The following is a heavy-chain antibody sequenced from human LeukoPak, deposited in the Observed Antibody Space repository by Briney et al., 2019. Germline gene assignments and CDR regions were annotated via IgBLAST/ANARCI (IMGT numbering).Heavy chain of an antibody. J-gene: IGHJ3*02. CDR1: GGTFSSYA. CDR2: INPSGGST. V-gene: IGHV1-46*01. Sequence: GASVKVSCKASGGTFSSYAISWVRQAPGQGLEWMGIINPSGGSTSYAQKFQGRVTMTRDMSTSTVYMELSSLRSEDTAVYYCARERDGCSGGSCYDAFDIWGQGTMVTVSS. CDR3: ARERDGCSGGSCYDAFDI. D-gene: IGHD2-15*01.